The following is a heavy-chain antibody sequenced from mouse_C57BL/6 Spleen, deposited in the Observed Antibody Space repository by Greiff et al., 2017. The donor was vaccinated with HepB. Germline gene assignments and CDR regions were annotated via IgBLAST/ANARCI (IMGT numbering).Heavy chain of an antibody. D-gene: IGHD1-1*01. CDR1: GFTFSDYY. J-gene: IGHJ1*03. CDR3: ARGTVADWYFDV. V-gene: IGHV5-16*01. CDR2: INYDGSST. Sequence: EVNVVESEGGLVQPGSSMKLSCTASGFTFSDYYMAWVRQVPEKGLEWVANINYDGSSTYYLDSLKSRFIISRDNAKNILYLQMSSLKSEDTATYYCARGTVADWYFDVWGTGTTVTVSS.